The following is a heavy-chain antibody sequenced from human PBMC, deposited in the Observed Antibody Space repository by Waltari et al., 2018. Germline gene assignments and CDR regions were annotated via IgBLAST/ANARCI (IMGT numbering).Heavy chain of an antibody. CDR1: GDFLGRSYW. J-gene: IGHJ5*02. CDR3: ARDRGRGLYLDT. D-gene: IGHD2-15*01. CDR2: VRTTGKT. Sequence: QLQLQPSGPGLVEPSESLSLTSAVPGDFLGRSYWWSWVRQTPGKGLEWIGQVRTTGKTNYNPSLDSRVTISTDTSTSRFSLTLASVSAADTAVYCCARDRGRGLYLDTWGQGILVTVSP. V-gene: IGHV4-4*01.